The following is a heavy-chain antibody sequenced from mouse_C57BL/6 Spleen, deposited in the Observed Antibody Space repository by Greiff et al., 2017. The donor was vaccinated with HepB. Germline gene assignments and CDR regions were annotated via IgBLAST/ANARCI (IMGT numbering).Heavy chain of an antibody. CDR1: GYTFTDYY. CDR2: INPNNGGT. J-gene: IGHJ2*01. V-gene: IGHV1-26*01. CDR3: ARILPQGFDY. Sequence: VQLQQSGPELVKPGASVKISCKASGYTFTDYYMNWVKQSHGKSLEWIGDINPNNGGTSYNQKFKGKATLTVDKSSSTAYMELRSLTSEDSAVYYCARILPQGFDYWGQGTTLTVSS.